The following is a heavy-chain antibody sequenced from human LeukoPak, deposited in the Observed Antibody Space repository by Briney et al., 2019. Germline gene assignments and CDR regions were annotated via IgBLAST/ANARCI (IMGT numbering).Heavy chain of an antibody. D-gene: IGHD6-19*01. V-gene: IGHV3-66*01. J-gene: IGHJ6*02. CDR1: GFTVSSNS. CDR3: ARGQEVFSSPWQWGPKKKYHDSSMDV. Sequence: GGSLRLSCAASGFTVSSNSMNWVRQAPGKGLEWVAVIKTGGGTQYEEAFKGSFIDSRDSSATVSPQMNNVRAEDTAVYFCARGQEVFSSPWQWGPKKKYHDSSMDVWGQGTTVTVCS. CDR2: IKTGGGT.